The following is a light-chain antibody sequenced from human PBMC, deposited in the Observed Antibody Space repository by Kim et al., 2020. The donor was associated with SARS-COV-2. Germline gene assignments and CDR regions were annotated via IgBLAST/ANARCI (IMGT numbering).Light chain of an antibody. V-gene: IGKV1-33*01. CDR2: EAS. Sequence: DIQITQSPSSLSASVGDRVTITCQASQDISKYLIWYQQKPGKAPKVLIYEASNLETGVPSRFSGSGSGTDFTFTINNLQPEDIGTYYCQQCNDLPLTFGGGTQVDIK. CDR1: QDISKY. CDR3: QQCNDLPLT. J-gene: IGKJ4*01.